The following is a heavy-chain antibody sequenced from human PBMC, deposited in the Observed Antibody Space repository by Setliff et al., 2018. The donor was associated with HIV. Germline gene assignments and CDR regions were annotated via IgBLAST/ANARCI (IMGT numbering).Heavy chain of an antibody. CDR2: VYSRGNT. CDR3: ARGRLMGSSVLFFDF. V-gene: IGHV4-61*09. D-gene: IGHD2-21*01. J-gene: IGHJ4*02. Sequence: PSETLSLTCDVSGDSFTTTSHSWAWLRQPAGRGLEWIGHVYSRGNTDYNPSLASRVSNLISTSEIQFSLTLNSVTAADTAKYYCARGRLMGSSVLFFDFWGQGILVTVSS. CDR1: GDSFTTTSHS.